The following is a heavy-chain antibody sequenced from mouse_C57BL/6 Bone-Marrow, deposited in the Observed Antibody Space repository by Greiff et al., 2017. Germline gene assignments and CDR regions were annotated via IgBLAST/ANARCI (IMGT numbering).Heavy chain of an antibody. CDR3: AKNRGLMFAY. CDR2: IWRGGST. J-gene: IGHJ3*01. Sequence: VKLVESGPGLVQPSQSLSITCTVSGFSLTSYGVHWVRQSPGKGLEWLGVIWRGGSTDYNAAFMSRLSITKENSKSHVFFKMNSLQADDTAIYYCAKNRGLMFAYWGQGTLVTVSA. CDR1: GFSLTSYG. D-gene: IGHD2-4*01. V-gene: IGHV2-5*01.